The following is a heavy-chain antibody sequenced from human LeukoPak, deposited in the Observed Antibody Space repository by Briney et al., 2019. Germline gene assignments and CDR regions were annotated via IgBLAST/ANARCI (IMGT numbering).Heavy chain of an antibody. CDR1: GFTFSVYG. D-gene: IGHD3-16*02. J-gene: IGHJ4*02. Sequence: GGSLRLSCAVSGFTFSVYGMSWVRQAPGKGLEWVSAITGSGGRTYYADSEKGRFTISRDNANNSLHLQMNSLRVEDTGIYFCARGSTFGGVISDFWGQGTLVTVSS. CDR2: ITGSGGRT. CDR3: ARGSTFGGVISDF. V-gene: IGHV3-23*01.